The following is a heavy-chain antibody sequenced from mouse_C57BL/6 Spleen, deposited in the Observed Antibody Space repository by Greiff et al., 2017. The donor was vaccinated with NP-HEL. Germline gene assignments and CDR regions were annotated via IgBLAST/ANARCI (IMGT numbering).Heavy chain of an antibody. J-gene: IGHJ4*01. CDR3: AGPGPGFGGGYNYAMDY. V-gene: IGHV1-82*01. CDR1: GYAFSSSW. Sequence: VQLQQSGPELVKPGASVKLSCKASGYAFSSSWMNWVKQRPGQGLEWIGRIYPGDGDTNYNGKFKGKATLTADQSSSTAYMQLSSLTSEDSAVFDCAGPGPGFGGGYNYAMDYWGQGTSVTVSS. CDR2: IYPGDGDT. D-gene: IGHD1-1*02.